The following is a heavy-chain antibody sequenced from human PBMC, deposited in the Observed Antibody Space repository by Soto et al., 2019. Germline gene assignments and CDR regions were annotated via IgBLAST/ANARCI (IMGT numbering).Heavy chain of an antibody. CDR3: ARDQPGYTYGYGLGY. CDR2: ISSSSSYI. D-gene: IGHD5-18*01. V-gene: IGHV3-21*01. CDR1: GFTFSSYS. J-gene: IGHJ4*02. Sequence: EVQLVESGGGLVKPGGSLRLSCAASGFTFSSYSMNWVRQAPGKGVEWVSSISSSSSYIYYADSVKGRFTISRDNAKNSLYPQTTSLRAEDTAVYYCARDQPGYTYGYGLGYWGQGTLVTVSS.